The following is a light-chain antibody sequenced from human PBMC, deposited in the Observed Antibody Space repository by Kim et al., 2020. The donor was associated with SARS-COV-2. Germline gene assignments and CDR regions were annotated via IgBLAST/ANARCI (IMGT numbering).Light chain of an antibody. CDR2: DAS. V-gene: IGKV3-11*01. Sequence: ATLSLSPGERATRSCRASQSVSSYLAWYQQKPGQAPRLLIYDASNRATGIPARFSGSGSGTDFTLTISSLEPEDFAVYYCQQRSTFGGGTKVDIK. CDR3: QQRST. J-gene: IGKJ4*02. CDR1: QSVSSY.